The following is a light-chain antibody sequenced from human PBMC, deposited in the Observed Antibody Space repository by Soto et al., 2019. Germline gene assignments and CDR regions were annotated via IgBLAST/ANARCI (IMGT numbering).Light chain of an antibody. V-gene: IGKV3-15*01. J-gene: IGKJ4*01. CDR3: QQYGDWPPGPLT. CDR1: QSVRGN. CDR2: DSS. Sequence: EIVMTQSPGTLSVSPGERATLSCRASQSVRGNVAWYQQKPGQAPRLLIYDSSTRATGIPARFSGSGSGTEFALSISSLQSEDFAVYYCQQYGDWPPGPLTFGGGTKVEIK.